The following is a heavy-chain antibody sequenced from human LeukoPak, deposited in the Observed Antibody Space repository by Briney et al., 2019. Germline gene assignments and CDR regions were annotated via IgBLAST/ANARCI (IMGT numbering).Heavy chain of an antibody. J-gene: IGHJ4*02. D-gene: IGHD6-19*01. CDR1: GGSISSSSYY. CDR2: IYYSGST. Sequence: SETLSLTCTVSGGSISSSSYYWGWIRQPPGKGLEWIGSIYYSGSTYYNPSLKSRVTISVDTSKNQFSLKLSSVTAADTAVYYCARRIAVARRGDFDYWGQGTLVTVSS. CDR3: ARRIAVARRGDFDY. V-gene: IGHV4-39*07.